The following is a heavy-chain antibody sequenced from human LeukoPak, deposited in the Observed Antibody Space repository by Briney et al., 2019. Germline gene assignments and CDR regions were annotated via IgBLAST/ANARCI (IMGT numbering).Heavy chain of an antibody. Sequence: GGSVRLSCAASGFTFNGYGMHWVRQAPGKGLEWVAHIRPDGTNEEYADSVKGRFTISRDNSKNTLYLQMNSLRAEDTALYYCAKGISGYSCYDYWGQGTLVTVSS. CDR3: AKGISGYSCYDY. CDR1: GFTFNGYG. V-gene: IGHV3-30*02. J-gene: IGHJ4*02. D-gene: IGHD5-12*01. CDR2: IRPDGTNE.